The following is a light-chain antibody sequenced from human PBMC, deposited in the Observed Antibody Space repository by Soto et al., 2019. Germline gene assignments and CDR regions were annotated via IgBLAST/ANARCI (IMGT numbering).Light chain of an antibody. V-gene: IGKV1-12*01. CDR1: QGVSAW. CDR2: AAS. Sequence: EIQMTQSPSSVSASVGDRVTITCRASQGVSAWLAWYQQKPGKAPKLLIYAASSLQSGVPSRFSGSGSGTEFTLTISSLQPEDVASYFCQQANSFPITFGQGTRLDMK. J-gene: IGKJ5*01. CDR3: QQANSFPIT.